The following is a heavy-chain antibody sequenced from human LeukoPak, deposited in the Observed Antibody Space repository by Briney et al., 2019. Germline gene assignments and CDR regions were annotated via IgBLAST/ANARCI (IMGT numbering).Heavy chain of an antibody. V-gene: IGHV4-59*01. CDR1: GGSISSYY. CDR2: IYYSGST. J-gene: IGHJ6*03. Sequence: SETLSLTCTVSGGSISSYYWSWIRQPPGKGLEWIGYIYYSGSTNYNPSLKSRVTISVDTSKNQFSLKLSSVTAADTAVYYCARVGEKVTYYDFWSGYSYYYYYYMDVWGKGTTVTVSS. CDR3: ARVGEKVTYYDFWSGYSYYYYYYMDV. D-gene: IGHD3-3*01.